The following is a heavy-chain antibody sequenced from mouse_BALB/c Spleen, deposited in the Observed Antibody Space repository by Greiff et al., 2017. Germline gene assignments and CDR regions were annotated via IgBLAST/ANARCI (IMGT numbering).Heavy chain of an antibody. CDR1: GYTFTSYW. Sequence: VQLQQSGAELAKPGASVKMSCKASGYTFTSYWMHWVKQRPGQGLEWIGYINPSTGYTEYNQKFKDKATLTADKSSSTAYMQLSSLTSEDSAVYYCARFITTVGDYWGQGTTLTGSS. CDR3: ARFITTVGDY. V-gene: IGHV1-7*01. CDR2: INPSTGYT. J-gene: IGHJ2*01. D-gene: IGHD1-1*01.